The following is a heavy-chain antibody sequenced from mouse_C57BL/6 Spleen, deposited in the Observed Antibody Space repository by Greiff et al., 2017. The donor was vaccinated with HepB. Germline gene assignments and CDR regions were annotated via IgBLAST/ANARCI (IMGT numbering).Heavy chain of an antibody. Sequence: EVKLQESGPGLVKPSQSLSLTCSVTGYSITSGYYWNWIRQFPGNKLEWMGYISYDGSNNYNPSLKNRISITRDTSKNQFFLKLNSVTTEDTATYYCARDPIYYGNSYAMDYWGQGTSVTVSS. CDR2: ISYDGSN. CDR3: ARDPIYYGNSYAMDY. J-gene: IGHJ4*01. CDR1: GYSITSGYY. D-gene: IGHD2-1*01. V-gene: IGHV3-6*01.